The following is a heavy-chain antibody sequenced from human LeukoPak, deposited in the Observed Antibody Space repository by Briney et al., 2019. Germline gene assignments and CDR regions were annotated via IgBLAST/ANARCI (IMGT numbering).Heavy chain of an antibody. CDR1: GGSVNSGGSY. J-gene: IGHJ4*02. CDR2: ISYSGNT. V-gene: IGHV4-31*03. CDR3: ARIDTGGADC. Sequence: PSETLSLTCTVSGGSVNSGGSYWSWIRQHPGKGLEWIGYISYSGNTYYSPSLKSRIIISVDTSKNQFSLKLNSVTAADTAVYYCARIDTGGADCWGQGTLVTVSS. D-gene: IGHD2-8*02.